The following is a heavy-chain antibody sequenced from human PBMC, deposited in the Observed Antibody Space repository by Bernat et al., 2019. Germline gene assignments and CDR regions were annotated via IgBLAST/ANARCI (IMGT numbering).Heavy chain of an antibody. V-gene: IGHV3-30*18. D-gene: IGHD6-6*01. CDR3: AKNYHAYSSSSVGWFDP. J-gene: IGHJ5*02. CDR1: GFTFSSYG. Sequence: VQLVESGGGVVQPGRSLRLSCAASGFTFSSYGMHWVRQAPGKGLEWVAVISYDGSNKYYADSVKGRFTISRDNSKNTLYLQMNSLRAEDTAVYYCAKNYHAYSSSSVGWFDPWGQGTLVTVSS. CDR2: ISYDGSNK.